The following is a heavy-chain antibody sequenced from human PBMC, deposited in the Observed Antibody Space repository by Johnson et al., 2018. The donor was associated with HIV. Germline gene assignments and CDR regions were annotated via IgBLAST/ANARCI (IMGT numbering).Heavy chain of an antibody. V-gene: IGHV3-7*03. J-gene: IGHJ3*02. CDR2: IKPDGSEK. Sequence: VQLVESGGGLVQPGGSLRLSCAASGFTFSNAWMSWVRQAPVRGLEWVANIKPDGSEKYYVDSVKGRFTISRDNAKNSVYLQMNSLKTEDTAVYYCVSFDDAFDIWGQGTMVTVSS. CDR3: VSFDDAFDI. CDR1: GFTFSNAW. D-gene: IGHD3-9*01.